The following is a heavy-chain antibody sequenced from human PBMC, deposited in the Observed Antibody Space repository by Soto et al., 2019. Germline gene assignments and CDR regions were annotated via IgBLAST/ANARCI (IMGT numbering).Heavy chain of an antibody. V-gene: IGHV3-48*03. J-gene: IGHJ6*02. CDR3: AVGMDV. CDR2: ISSSGSTI. CDR1: GFTFSSYE. Sequence: GGSLRLSCAVSGFTFSSYEMNWVRQAPGKGLEWVSYISSSGSTIFYADSLKGRFTISRDNAKKSLFLQMNSLRGEDTAVYYCAVGMDVWGQGTTVTVS.